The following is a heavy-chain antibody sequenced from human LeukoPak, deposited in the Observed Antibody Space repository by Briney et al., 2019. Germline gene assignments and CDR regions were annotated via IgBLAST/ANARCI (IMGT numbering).Heavy chain of an antibody. CDR1: GGSISSSNW. Sequence: SETLSLTCAVSGGSISSSNWWSWVRQPPGKGLEWIGAIYRSGSTNYNPSLKSRVTISVDKSKNQFSLKLSSVTAADTAVYYCARDHPYYYDSSGYYVPLGYWGQGTLVTVSS. V-gene: IGHV4-4*02. CDR2: IYRSGST. CDR3: ARDHPYYYDSSGYYVPLGY. J-gene: IGHJ4*02. D-gene: IGHD3-22*01.